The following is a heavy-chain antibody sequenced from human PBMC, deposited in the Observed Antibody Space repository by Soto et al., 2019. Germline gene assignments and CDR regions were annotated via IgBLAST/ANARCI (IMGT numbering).Heavy chain of an antibody. CDR2: IYPGDSDT. Sequence: ESLKISCKGSGYSFTSYWIGWVRQMPGKGLEWMGIIYPGDSDTRYSPSFQGQVTISADKSISTVYLQWSSLKASDTAMYYCPRHLRTASYYYYYGMDVRRQGSTVSASS. J-gene: IGHJ6*02. V-gene: IGHV5-51*01. CDR3: PRHLRTASYYYYYGMDV. D-gene: IGHD5-12*01. CDR1: GYSFTSYW.